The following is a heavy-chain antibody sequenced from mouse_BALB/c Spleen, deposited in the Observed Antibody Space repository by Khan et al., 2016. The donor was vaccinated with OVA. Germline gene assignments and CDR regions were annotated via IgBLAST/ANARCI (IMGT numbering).Heavy chain of an antibody. CDR1: GYSITSGYG. V-gene: IGHV3-2*02. CDR3: ARTARIKY. CDR2: ISYSGST. D-gene: IGHD3-3*01. Sequence: SGPGLEKPSQSLSLTCTVTGYSITSGYGWNWIRQFPGNKLEWMGYISYSGSTNYNPSLKGRISITRDTSKNQFFVQLNSVTTEDTATYYCARTARIKYWGQGTTLTVSS. J-gene: IGHJ2*01.